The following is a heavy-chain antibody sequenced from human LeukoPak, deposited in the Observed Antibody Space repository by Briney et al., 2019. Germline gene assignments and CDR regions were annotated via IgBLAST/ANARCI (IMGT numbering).Heavy chain of an antibody. CDR1: GFTFTNYW. J-gene: IGHJ4*02. CDR3: ARGPSGYHNT. Sequence: PGGSLRLSCAASGFTFTNYWMNWVRQAPGKGLEWVSYISSSGSSVYYADSVKGRVTISRDNAKNSVYLQMNSLRAEDTAVYYCARGPSGYHNTGGQGTLVTVSS. V-gene: IGHV3-48*04. D-gene: IGHD5-12*01. CDR2: ISSSGSSV.